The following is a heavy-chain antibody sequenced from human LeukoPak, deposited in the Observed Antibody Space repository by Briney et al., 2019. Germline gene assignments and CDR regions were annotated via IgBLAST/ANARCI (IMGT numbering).Heavy chain of an antibody. V-gene: IGHV4-39*01. Sequence: PSETLSLTCTVSGGSISSSSYYWGWIRQPPGKGLEWIGSIYYSGSTYYNPSLKSRVTISVDTSKNQFSLKLSSVTAADTAVYYCARGMGATREILDYWGQGTLVTVSS. J-gene: IGHJ4*02. CDR3: ARGMGATREILDY. CDR2: IYYSGST. D-gene: IGHD1-26*01. CDR1: GGSISSSSYY.